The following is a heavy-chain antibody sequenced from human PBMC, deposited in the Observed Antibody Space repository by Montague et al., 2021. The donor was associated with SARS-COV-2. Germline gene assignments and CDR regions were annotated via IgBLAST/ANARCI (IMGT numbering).Heavy chain of an antibody. D-gene: IGHD1-26*01. CDR1: GFTFSSYW. V-gene: IGHV3-7*03. CDR3: ARDSRIVGATGGMDV. J-gene: IGHJ6*02. Sequence: RSLSFSASGFTFSSYWMSWVRQTPGKGLEWVANIKPDGGEKHYVDSVKGRFTVSRDNAKNSLNLQMDSLRAEDTALYYCARDSRIVGATGGMDVWGQGTTVIVSS. CDR2: IKPDGGEK.